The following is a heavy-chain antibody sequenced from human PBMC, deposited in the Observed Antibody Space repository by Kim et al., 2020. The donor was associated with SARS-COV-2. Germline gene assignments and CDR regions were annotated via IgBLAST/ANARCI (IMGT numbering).Heavy chain of an antibody. J-gene: IGHJ6*02. V-gene: IGHV3-15*01. CDR3: TTLNYGMDV. Sequence: GGTTDYAPPVKGRFTISREDSKNTLYLQMNSLKTEDTAVYYCTTLNYGMDVWGQGTTVTVSS. CDR2: GGTT.